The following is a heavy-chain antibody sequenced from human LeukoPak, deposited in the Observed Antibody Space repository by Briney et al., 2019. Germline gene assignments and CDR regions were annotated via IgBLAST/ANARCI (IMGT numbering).Heavy chain of an antibody. CDR1: GGSFSGYY. V-gene: IGHV4-34*01. J-gene: IGHJ4*02. CDR2: INHSGST. D-gene: IGHD6-19*01. CDR3: ASGAAVAGFDY. Sequence: PSETLSLTCAVYGGSFSGYYWSLIRQPPGKGLEWIGEINHSGSTNYNPSLKSRATISVDTSKNQFSLKLGSVTAADTAVYYCASGAAVAGFDYWGQGTLVTVSS.